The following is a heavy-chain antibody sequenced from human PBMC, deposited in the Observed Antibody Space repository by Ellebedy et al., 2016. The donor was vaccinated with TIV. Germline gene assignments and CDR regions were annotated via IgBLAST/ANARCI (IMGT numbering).Heavy chain of an antibody. Sequence: SSVKVSCXASLGTFSSYAISWVRQAPGQGLEWMGGIIPIFGTANYAQKFQGRVTITADESTSTAYMELSSLRSEDTAVYYCASFEGYSYGYPSYWGQGTLVTVSS. CDR2: IIPIFGTA. D-gene: IGHD5-18*01. CDR3: ASFEGYSYGYPSY. CDR1: LGTFSSYA. V-gene: IGHV1-69*13. J-gene: IGHJ4*02.